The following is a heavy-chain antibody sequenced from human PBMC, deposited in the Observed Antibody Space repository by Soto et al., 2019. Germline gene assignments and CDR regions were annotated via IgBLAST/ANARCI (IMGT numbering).Heavy chain of an antibody. CDR1: GYTITRYG. CDR3: ARDTSGSYLFYFDY. J-gene: IGHJ4*02. CDR2: ISAYNGNT. Sequence: GASVKVSCKTSGYTITRYGGSWVRQAPGQGLEWMGWISAYNGNTNYAQKLQGRVTMTTDTSTSTAYMELRSLRSDDTAVYYCARDTSGSYLFYFDYWGQGTLVTVSS. V-gene: IGHV1-18*01. D-gene: IGHD1-26*01.